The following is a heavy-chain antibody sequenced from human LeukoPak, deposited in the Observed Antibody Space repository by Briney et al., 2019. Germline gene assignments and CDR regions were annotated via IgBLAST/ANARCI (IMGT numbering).Heavy chain of an antibody. CDR2: IYYSGST. CDR1: GGSISSGDYY. CDR3: ASSFDYYDSSGYPY. V-gene: IGHV4-30-4*01. J-gene: IGHJ4*02. D-gene: IGHD3-22*01. Sequence: PSQTLSLTCTVSGGSISSGDYYWRWIRQPPGKGLEWIGYIYYSGSTYYNPSLKSRVTISVDTSKNQFSLKLSSVTAADTAVYYCASSFDYYDSSGYPYWGQGTLVTVSS.